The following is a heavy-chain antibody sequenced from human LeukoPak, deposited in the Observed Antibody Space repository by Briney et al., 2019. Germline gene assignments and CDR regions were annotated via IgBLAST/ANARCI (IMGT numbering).Heavy chain of an antibody. V-gene: IGHV4-39*01. D-gene: IGHD5-12*01. J-gene: IGHJ4*02. Sequence: SETLSLTCTVSGGSISSSSYYWGWIRQPPGKGLEWIGSIYHSGSTYYNPSLKSRVTISVDTSKNQFSLKLSSVTAADTAVYYCARHAYSGYDFSWFDYWGQGTLVTVSS. CDR1: GGSISSSSYY. CDR2: IYHSGST. CDR3: ARHAYSGYDFSWFDY.